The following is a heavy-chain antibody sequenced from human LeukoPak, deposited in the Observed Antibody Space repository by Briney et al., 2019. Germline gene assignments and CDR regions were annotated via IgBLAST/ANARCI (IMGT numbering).Heavy chain of an antibody. V-gene: IGHV3-33*01. CDR1: GISFRSYG. Sequence: GGSLRLSCAASGISFRSYGMHWVRQAPGKGLEWVTFIWYDASNKYYADSVKGRFTISRDNSKNTLYLQMNSLRAEDTAVYYCARASGGYSSSSGREYYYYGMDVWGQGTTVTVSS. D-gene: IGHD6-6*01. CDR2: IWYDASNK. J-gene: IGHJ6*02. CDR3: ARASGGYSSSSGREYYYYGMDV.